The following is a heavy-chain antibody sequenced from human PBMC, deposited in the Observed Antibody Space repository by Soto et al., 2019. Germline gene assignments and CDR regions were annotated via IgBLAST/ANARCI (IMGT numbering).Heavy chain of an antibody. Sequence: GGSLRLSCAASGFTFSSYGMHWVRQAPGKGLEWVAVISYDGSNKYYADSVKGRFTISRDNSKNTLYLQMNSLRAEATAVYYCAKGTEYSISNYYSYYGMDVWGQGTTVTVSS. CDR3: AKGTEYSISNYYSYYGMDV. CDR1: GFTFSSYG. J-gene: IGHJ6*02. CDR2: ISYDGSNK. D-gene: IGHD6-6*01. V-gene: IGHV3-30*18.